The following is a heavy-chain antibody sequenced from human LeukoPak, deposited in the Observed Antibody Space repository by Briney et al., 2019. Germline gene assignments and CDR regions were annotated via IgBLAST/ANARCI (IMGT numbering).Heavy chain of an antibody. J-gene: IGHJ6*03. CDR2: IYYSGST. CDR3: ARAPGYYYYYMDV. CDR1: GGSISSYY. V-gene: IGHV4-59*01. Sequence: SETLSLTCTVSGGSISSYYWSWIRQPPGKGLEWIGYIYYSGSTNYNPSLKSRVTISVDTSKNQFSLKLSSVTAADTAVYYCARAPGYYYYYMDVWGKGATVTVSS.